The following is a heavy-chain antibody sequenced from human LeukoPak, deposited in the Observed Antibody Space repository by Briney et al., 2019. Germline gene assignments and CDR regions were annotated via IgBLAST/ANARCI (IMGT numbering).Heavy chain of an antibody. CDR2: TYYTGTT. J-gene: IGHJ4*02. CDR3: ARGGWSLDY. V-gene: IGHV4-59*01. D-gene: IGHD2-15*01. CDR1: CGSMRTYS. Sequence: SETLSLPCTVSCGSMRTYSWSWIRQPPGKELEWIGYTYYTGTTNYHPTLKSRVTISVDTSKNQFSLKLNSVTTADTPVYYSARGGWSLDYWGQGPLVTVSS.